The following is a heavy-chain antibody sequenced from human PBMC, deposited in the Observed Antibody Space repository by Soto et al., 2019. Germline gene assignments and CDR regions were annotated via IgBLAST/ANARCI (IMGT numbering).Heavy chain of an antibody. D-gene: IGHD2-2*01. CDR3: ARIGSCSSTSCSYSGWFDP. CDR2: IYPGDSDT. J-gene: IGHJ5*02. V-gene: IGHV5-51*01. CDR1: GYSFTSYW. Sequence: GESLKISCNGSGYSFTSYWIGWVRQMPGKGLEWMGIIYPGDSDTRYSPSFQGQVTISADKSISTAYLQWRSLKASDTAMYYCARIGSCSSTSCSYSGWFDPWGQGTLVTVSS.